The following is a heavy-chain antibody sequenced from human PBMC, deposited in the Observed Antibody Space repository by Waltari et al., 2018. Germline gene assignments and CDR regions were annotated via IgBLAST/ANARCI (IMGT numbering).Heavy chain of an antibody. CDR1: GFTFTWYS. Sequence: QVHLVESGGGVVQPGRPLRLSCAASGFTFTWYSLNWVRQAPGKGLEWVAFISGDGTTDHYADSVKGRFTISRDNSKNTLFLQMNSLKAEDTAIYYCARRSSTGVFRALDIWGQGTMVSVSS. J-gene: IGHJ3*02. CDR3: ARRSSTGVFRALDI. V-gene: IGHV3-30*19. D-gene: IGHD2-2*01. CDR2: ISGDGTTD.